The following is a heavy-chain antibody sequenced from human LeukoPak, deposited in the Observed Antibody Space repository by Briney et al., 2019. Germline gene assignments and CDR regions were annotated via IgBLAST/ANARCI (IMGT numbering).Heavy chain of an antibody. D-gene: IGHD2/OR15-2a*01. CDR3: ARENSIIGSNWFDP. J-gene: IGHJ5*02. CDR2: IYYSGST. Sequence: PSETLSLTCAVSGGSISSGGYSWSWIRQPPGKGLEWIGYIYYSGSTYYNPSLKSRVTISVDTSKNQFSLKLTSVTAADTAVYYCARENSIIGSNWFDPWGQGTLVTVSS. V-gene: IGHV4-30-4*07. CDR1: GGSISSGGYS.